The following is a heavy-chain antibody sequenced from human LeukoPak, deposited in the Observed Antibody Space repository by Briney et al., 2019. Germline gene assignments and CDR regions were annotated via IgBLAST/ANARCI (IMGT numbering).Heavy chain of an antibody. J-gene: IGHJ4*02. D-gene: IGHD6-19*01. CDR3: ARVTAVAGTRIIDY. Sequence: SETLSLTCTVSGYSISSGYYWGWIRQPPGKGLEWIGSIYYSGSTYYSPSLKSRVTISLDTSKNQFSLKLSSVTAADTAVYYCARVTAVAGTRIIDYWGQGTLVTVSS. V-gene: IGHV4-38-2*02. CDR1: GYSISSGYY. CDR2: IYYSGST.